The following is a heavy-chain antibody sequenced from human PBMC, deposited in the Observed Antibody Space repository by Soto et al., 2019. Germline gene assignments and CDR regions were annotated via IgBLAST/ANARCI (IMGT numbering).Heavy chain of an antibody. CDR2: VSHDGRNT. CDR1: GFTFSDYA. V-gene: IGHV3-30*18. D-gene: IGHD6-19*01. CDR3: GKGGRQWLVTSDFNY. Sequence: VQLVESGGGVVQPGRSLRLSCAASGFTFSDYAMHWVRQAPGTGLEWVAVVSHDGRNTHYADYVKGRFNIARDSPKNTVSLEMTSLRAEDTAVYYCGKGGRQWLVTSDFNYGGQGALVTVSP. J-gene: IGHJ4*02.